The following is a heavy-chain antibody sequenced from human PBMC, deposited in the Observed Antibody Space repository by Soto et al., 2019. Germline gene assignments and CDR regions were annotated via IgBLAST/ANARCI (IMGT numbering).Heavy chain of an antibody. CDR3: ARVGMKIDVVDTIYYGMDV. CDR2: IIPIFGTA. CDR1: GGTFSSYA. J-gene: IGHJ6*02. Sequence: GASVKVSFKASGGTFSSYAISWVRQAPGQGLEWMGGIIPIFGTANYAQKFQGRVTITADESTSTAYMELSSLRSEDTAVYYCARVGMKIDVVDTIYYGMDVWGQGTTVTVSS. D-gene: IGHD5-12*01. V-gene: IGHV1-69*13.